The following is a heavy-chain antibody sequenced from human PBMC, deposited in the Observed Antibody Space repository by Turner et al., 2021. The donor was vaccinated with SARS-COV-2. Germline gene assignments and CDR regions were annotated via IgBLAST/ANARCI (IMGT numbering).Heavy chain of an antibody. CDR2: INSDGSST. V-gene: IGHV3-74*01. J-gene: IGHJ6*02. CDR1: GFTFSSYW. D-gene: IGHD6-13*01. Sequence: EVQLVESGGGLVQPGGSLRLSCAASGFTFSSYWMHWVRQAPGKGLVWVSRINSDGSSTSYADSVKGRFTISRDNAKNTLHLQMNSLRAEDTAVYYCARVGIAAAGPTFYYYYYGMDVWGQGTTVTVSS. CDR3: ARVGIAAAGPTFYYYYYGMDV.